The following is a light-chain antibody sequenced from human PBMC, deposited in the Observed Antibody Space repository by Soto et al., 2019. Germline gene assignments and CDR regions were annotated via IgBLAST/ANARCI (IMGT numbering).Light chain of an antibody. CDR1: QSVSSY. CDR2: DAS. Sequence: EMVLTQCPAAVTVRAGERATLSCRASQSVSSYLAWYQQKPGQAPRLLIYDASNRATGIPARFSGSGSETEFTLTVSSLQSEDFAVYYCQQYNNWPWTFGQGTKVDIK. CDR3: QQYNNWPWT. V-gene: IGKV3D-15*01. J-gene: IGKJ1*01.